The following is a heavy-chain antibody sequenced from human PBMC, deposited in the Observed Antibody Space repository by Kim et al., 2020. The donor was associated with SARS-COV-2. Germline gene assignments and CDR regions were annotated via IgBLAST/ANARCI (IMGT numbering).Heavy chain of an antibody. CDR2: ISSSSSYI. CDR1: GFTFSSYS. V-gene: IGHV3-21*04. D-gene: IGHD4-17*01. Sequence: GGSLRLSCAASGFTFSSYSMNWVRQAPGKGLEWVSSISSSSSYIYYADSVKGRFTISRDNAKNSLYLQMNSLRAEDTAVYYCAREHDYGGNFGEWGQVTLVTVSS. J-gene: IGHJ4*02. CDR3: AREHDYGGNFGE.